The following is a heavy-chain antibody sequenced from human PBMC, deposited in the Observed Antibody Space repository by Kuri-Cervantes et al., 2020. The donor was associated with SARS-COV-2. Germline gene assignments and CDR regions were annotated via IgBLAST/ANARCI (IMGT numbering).Heavy chain of an antibody. J-gene: IGHJ6*01. CDR3: ARSCSSTSCYDYYYYGMDV. Sequence: SVKVSCKASGGTFSSYAISWVRQAPGQGLEWMGGIIPIFGTANYAQKFQGRVTITADESTSTAYMELSSLRSEDTAVYYCARSCSSTSCYDYYYYGMDVWGQGTTVTGSS. CDR1: GGTFSSYA. CDR2: IIPIFGTA. D-gene: IGHD2-2*01. V-gene: IGHV1-69*13.